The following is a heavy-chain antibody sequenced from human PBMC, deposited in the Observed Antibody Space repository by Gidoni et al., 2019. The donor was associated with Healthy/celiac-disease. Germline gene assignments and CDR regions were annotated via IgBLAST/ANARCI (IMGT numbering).Heavy chain of an antibody. CDR3: ARALECSSTSWYYCPFDI. CDR1: GGSIRSSKW. V-gene: IGHV4-4*02. J-gene: IGHJ3*02. Sequence: QVQLQESGPGLVKPSGTLSLTCAVSGGSIRSSKWWSWVRQPPGKGLEWIGDIYHSGSTNYNPSLKSRVTISVDKSKNQFSLKLSSVTAADTAVYYCARALECSSTSWYYCPFDIWGQGTMVTVSS. CDR2: IYHSGST. D-gene: IGHD2-2*01.